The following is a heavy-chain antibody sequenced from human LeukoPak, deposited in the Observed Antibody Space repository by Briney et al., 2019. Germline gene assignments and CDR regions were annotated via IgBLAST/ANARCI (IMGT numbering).Heavy chain of an antibody. CDR3: ARHVVWFGEFGQIDY. CDR1: GGTFSSYA. V-gene: IGHV1-69*05. D-gene: IGHD3-10*01. J-gene: IGHJ4*02. CDR2: IIPIFGTA. Sequence: SVKVSCKASGGTFSSYAISWVRQAPGQGLEWMGGIIPIFGTANYAQKFQGRVTITTDESTSTAYMELSSLRSEDTAVYYCARHVVWFGEFGQIDYWGQGTLVTVSS.